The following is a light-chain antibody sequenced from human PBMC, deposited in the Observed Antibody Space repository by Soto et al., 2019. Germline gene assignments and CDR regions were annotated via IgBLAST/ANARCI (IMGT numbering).Light chain of an antibody. CDR2: GTS. Sequence: STATLSMPPGERATLSCRASQSVKSSYLAWYQHKPGQAPRLLIYGTSSRATGIPDRFSGSGSGTDFTLTISRLEPEDFAVYYCQQYGRSITFGEGTGLEIK. CDR1: QSVKSSY. V-gene: IGKV3-20*01. CDR3: QQYGRSIT. J-gene: IGKJ5*01.